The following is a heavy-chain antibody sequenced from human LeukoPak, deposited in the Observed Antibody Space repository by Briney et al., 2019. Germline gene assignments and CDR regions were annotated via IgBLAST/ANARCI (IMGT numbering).Heavy chain of an antibody. CDR2: IYYSGST. D-gene: IGHD6-13*01. Sequence: SETLSLTCAVSGGSISSGGYSWGWIRQPPGKGLEWIGSIYYSGSTYYNPSLESRVTMSLDTSKNQFSLKLSSVTAADTAVYYCARDRGRGLGRIAATGYFDYWGQGTLVTVSS. CDR1: GGSISSGGYS. V-gene: IGHV4-39*07. J-gene: IGHJ4*02. CDR3: ARDRGRGLGRIAATGYFDY.